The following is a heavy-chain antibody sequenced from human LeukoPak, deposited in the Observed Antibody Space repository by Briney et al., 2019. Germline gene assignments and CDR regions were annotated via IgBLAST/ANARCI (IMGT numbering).Heavy chain of an antibody. V-gene: IGHV3-30*18. Sequence: GGSLRLSCAASGFTFSSYGMHWVRQAPGKGLEWVAVISYDGSNKYYADSVKGQFTISRDNSKNTLYLQMNSLRAEDTAVYYCAKDRAPVGLLDYWGQGTLVTVSS. CDR1: GFTFSSYG. CDR2: ISYDGSNK. D-gene: IGHD1-26*01. CDR3: AKDRAPVGLLDY. J-gene: IGHJ4*02.